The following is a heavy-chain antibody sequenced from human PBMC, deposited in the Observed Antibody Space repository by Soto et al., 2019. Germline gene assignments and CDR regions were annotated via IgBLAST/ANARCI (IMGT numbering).Heavy chain of an antibody. Sequence: QVQLVQSGAEVKKPGSSVKVSCKASGGTFSSYTISWVRQAPGQGLEWMGRIIPILGIANYAQKFQGRVTIXXDXSXXTAYMELISLRSEDTAVYYCATQAYCSGGSCYPDYWGQGTLVTVSS. CDR2: IIPILGIA. V-gene: IGHV1-69*02. J-gene: IGHJ4*02. D-gene: IGHD2-15*01. CDR1: GGTFSSYT. CDR3: ATQAYCSGGSCYPDY.